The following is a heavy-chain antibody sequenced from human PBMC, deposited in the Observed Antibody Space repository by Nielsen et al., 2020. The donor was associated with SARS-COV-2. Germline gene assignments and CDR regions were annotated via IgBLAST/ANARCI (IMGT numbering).Heavy chain of an antibody. J-gene: IGHJ5*02. CDR3: ARLLTDSGSYFRFGP. CDR1: GGSISSSNW. Sequence: SETLSLTCAVSGGSISSSNWWSWVRQPPGTGLAWLGEIYQSGNSNYNPSLKSRVTISVDKSKNQFSLRVTSVTAADTAVYYCARLLTDSGSYFRFGPWGQGTLVTVSS. D-gene: IGHD1-26*01. V-gene: IGHV4-4*02. CDR2: IYQSGNS.